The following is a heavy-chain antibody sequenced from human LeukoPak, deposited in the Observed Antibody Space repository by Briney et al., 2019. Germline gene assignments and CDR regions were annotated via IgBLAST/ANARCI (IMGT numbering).Heavy chain of an antibody. J-gene: IGHJ4*02. CDR1: GYSFTSYW. Sequence: GESLKISCKGSGYSFTSYWIGWVRQMPGKGLEWMGIIYPGDSDTTYSPSFQGQVTISADKSISTAYLQWSSLKASDSAMYYCARHPYYDFWSGYYDFDYWGQGTLVTVSS. CDR3: ARHPYYDFWSGYYDFDY. D-gene: IGHD3-3*01. V-gene: IGHV5-51*01. CDR2: IYPGDSDT.